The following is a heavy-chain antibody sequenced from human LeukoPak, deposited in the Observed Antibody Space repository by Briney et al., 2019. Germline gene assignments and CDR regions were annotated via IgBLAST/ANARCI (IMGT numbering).Heavy chain of an antibody. CDR3: ARDIVVVVAATRRWAFDI. D-gene: IGHD2-15*01. Sequence: SETLSLTCAVYGGSFSGYYWSWIRQPPGKGLEWIGYIYYSGSTNYNPSLKSRVTISVDTSKNQFSLKLSSVTAADTAVYYCARDIVVVVAATRRWAFDIWGQGTMVTVSS. CDR1: GGSFSGYY. V-gene: IGHV4-59*01. CDR2: IYYSGST. J-gene: IGHJ3*02.